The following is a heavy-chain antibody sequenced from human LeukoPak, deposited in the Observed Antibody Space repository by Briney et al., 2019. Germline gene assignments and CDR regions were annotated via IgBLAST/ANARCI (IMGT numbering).Heavy chain of an antibody. V-gene: IGHV3-30*18. CDR3: AKDDDYYDSSGYSDY. Sequence: PGGSLRLSCAASGFTFSSYGMHWLRQAPGKGLEWVAVISYDGGNKYYADSVKGRFTISRDNSKNTLYLQMNSLRAEDTAVYYCAKDDDYYDSSGYSDYWGQGTPVTVSS. CDR2: ISYDGGNK. D-gene: IGHD3-22*01. J-gene: IGHJ4*02. CDR1: GFTFSSYG.